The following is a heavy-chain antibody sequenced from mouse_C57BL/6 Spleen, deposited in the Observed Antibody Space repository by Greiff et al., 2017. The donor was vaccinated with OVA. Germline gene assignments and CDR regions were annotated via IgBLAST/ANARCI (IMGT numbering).Heavy chain of an antibody. V-gene: IGHV1-59*01. CDR3: ARPYYGNYMFAY. CDR2: IDPSDSYT. Sequence: QVQLQQPGAELVRPGTSVKLSCKASGYTFTSYWMHWVKQRPGQGLEWIGVIDPSDSYTNYNQKFKGKATLTVDTSSSTAYMQLSSLTSEDSAVYYCARPYYGNYMFAYWGQGTLVTVSA. CDR1: GYTFTSYW. D-gene: IGHD2-10*01. J-gene: IGHJ3*01.